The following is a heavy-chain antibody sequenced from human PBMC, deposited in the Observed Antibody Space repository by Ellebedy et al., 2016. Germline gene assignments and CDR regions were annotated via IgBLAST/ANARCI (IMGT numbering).Heavy chain of an antibody. D-gene: IGHD6-6*01. Sequence: GESLKISCAASGFTFDDYGMSWVRQAPGKGLEWVSGINWNGGSTGYADSVKGRFTISRDNAKNSLYLQMNSLRAEDTALYHCARGGLHIAARPYYFDYWGQGTLVTVSS. CDR3: ARGGLHIAARPYYFDY. V-gene: IGHV3-20*01. J-gene: IGHJ4*02. CDR2: INWNGGST. CDR1: GFTFDDYG.